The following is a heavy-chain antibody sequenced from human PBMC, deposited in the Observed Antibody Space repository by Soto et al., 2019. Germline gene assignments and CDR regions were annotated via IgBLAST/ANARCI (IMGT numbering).Heavy chain of an antibody. D-gene: IGHD6-13*01. CDR1: GFTFSSYG. Sequence: QVQLVESGGGVVQPGRSLRLSSAASGFTFSSYGMHWVRQAPGKGLEWVAVISYDGSNKYYADSVKGRFTISRDNSKNTLYLQMNSLRAEDTAVYYCAKDGGAAAGGWFDPWGQGTLVTVSS. CDR2: ISYDGSNK. CDR3: AKDGGAAAGGWFDP. J-gene: IGHJ5*02. V-gene: IGHV3-30*18.